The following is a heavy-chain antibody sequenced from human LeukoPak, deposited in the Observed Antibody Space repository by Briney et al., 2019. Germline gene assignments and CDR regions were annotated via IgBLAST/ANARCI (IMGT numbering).Heavy chain of an antibody. Sequence: SETLSLTCTVSGGSISSSSAYWAWIRQAPGKGLEWIGTIYYSGATYYNPSLESRVTISVETSKNQFSLQLNSVTPEDTAMYYCARVYYDILTGYYNVIDCWGQGTLVTVSS. CDR2: IYYSGAT. CDR1: GGSISSSSAY. D-gene: IGHD3-9*01. CDR3: ARVYYDILTGYYNVIDC. V-gene: IGHV4-39*01. J-gene: IGHJ4*02.